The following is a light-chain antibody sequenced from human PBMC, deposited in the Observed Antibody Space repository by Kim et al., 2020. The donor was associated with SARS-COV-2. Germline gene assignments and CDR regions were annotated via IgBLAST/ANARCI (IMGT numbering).Light chain of an antibody. CDR1: QSISHW. CDR3: QQYANYWT. J-gene: IGKJ1*01. V-gene: IGKV1-5*03. Sequence: SESVGDRVTITCRASQSISHWLAWYQQKPGRAPKLLIFRACSLQSGVPSRFSGSGSGTEFTLTISSLQPDDFATYYCQQYANYWTFGQGNKVDIK. CDR2: RAC.